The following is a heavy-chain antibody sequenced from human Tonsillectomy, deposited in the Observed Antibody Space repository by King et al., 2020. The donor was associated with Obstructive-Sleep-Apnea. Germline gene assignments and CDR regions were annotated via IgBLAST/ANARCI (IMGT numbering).Heavy chain of an antibody. Sequence: EVQLVESGGGLVQPGGSLRLSCAASGFTFGNYCMSWVRQAPGKGLEWVANIKEDGGDKYYVDSVKGRFTISRDNAKNSLCLQMNSLRAEDTAVYYCASAHSLGYSFGDNTMDVWGPGTTVTVSS. CDR3: ASAHSLGYSFGDNTMDV. CDR2: IKEDGGDK. D-gene: IGHD5-18*01. V-gene: IGHV3-7*03. J-gene: IGHJ6*02. CDR1: GFTFGNYC.